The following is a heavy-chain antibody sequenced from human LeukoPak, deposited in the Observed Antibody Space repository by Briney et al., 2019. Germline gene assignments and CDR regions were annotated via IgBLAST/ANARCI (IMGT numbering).Heavy chain of an antibody. CDR3: ARQAHCTSDLCYPFDY. J-gene: IGHJ4*02. D-gene: IGHD2-8*01. CDR2: IYYSGST. CDR1: GGSISSGDYY. V-gene: IGHV4-30-4*01. Sequence: PSQTLSLTCTVSGGSISSGDYYWSWIRQPPGKGLEWIGYIYYSGSTNYNPSLKSRVTISADTTKNQFSLKLSSVTAADTAVYYCARQAHCTSDLCYPFDYWGQGTLVTVSS.